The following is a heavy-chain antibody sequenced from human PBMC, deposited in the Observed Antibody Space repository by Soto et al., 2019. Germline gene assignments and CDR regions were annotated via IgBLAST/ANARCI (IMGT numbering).Heavy chain of an antibody. D-gene: IGHD2-21*01. Sequence: SETLSLTCTVSGGSISNYYWSWIRQPPGKGLQWIGYIFSSGSTNYNPSLKSRVTISVNTSKNQFSLNLNSVTAADTAVYYCARGGEPIDYWGQGTLVTVSS. V-gene: IGHV4-59*08. CDR2: IFSSGST. CDR1: GGSISNYY. CDR3: ARGGEPIDY. J-gene: IGHJ4*02.